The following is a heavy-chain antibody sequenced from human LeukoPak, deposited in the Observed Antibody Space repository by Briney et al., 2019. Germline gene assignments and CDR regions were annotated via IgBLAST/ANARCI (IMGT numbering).Heavy chain of an antibody. Sequence: PSETLSLTCAVSGGSIRSGGSSWSWIWQPPGKGLEWIGYIYHSGSTYYNPSIKSRVTISVDRSKSQFSLKLSSVTAADTAVYYCARVSGRAHDYWGQGTLVTVSS. CDR2: IYHSGST. J-gene: IGHJ4*02. CDR1: GGSIRSGGSS. CDR3: ARVSGRAHDY. V-gene: IGHV4-30-2*01.